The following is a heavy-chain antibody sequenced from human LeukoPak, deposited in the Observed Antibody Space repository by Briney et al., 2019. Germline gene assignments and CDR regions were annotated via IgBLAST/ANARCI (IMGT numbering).Heavy chain of an antibody. CDR3: ARVKVRGSYYSAHLDY. V-gene: IGHV4-59*01. J-gene: IGHJ4*02. D-gene: IGHD1-26*01. CDR2: IYYSGST. CDR1: GGSISRYY. Sequence: SETLSLTCTVSGGSISRYYWSWIRQPPGKGLEWIGYIYYSGSTNYNPSLKSRVTISVDTSKNQFSLKLSSVTAADTAVYYCARVKVRGSYYSAHLDYWGQGTLVTVSS.